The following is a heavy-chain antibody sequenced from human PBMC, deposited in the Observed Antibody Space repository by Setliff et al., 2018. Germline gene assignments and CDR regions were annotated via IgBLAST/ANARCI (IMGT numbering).Heavy chain of an antibody. CDR3: TRSRGPRVVLAADFDF. D-gene: IGHD3-16*01. J-gene: IGHJ4*02. Sequence: SVKVSCKASGGTFSNYGVSWVRQAPGQGLEWMGGIIPITGTTNYAQRFQGRITISTDESSSTVYMEMSRLKSEDTAVYFCTRSRGPRVVLAADFDFWGQGTLVTVSS. CDR1: GGTFSNYG. V-gene: IGHV1-69*05. CDR2: IIPITGTT.